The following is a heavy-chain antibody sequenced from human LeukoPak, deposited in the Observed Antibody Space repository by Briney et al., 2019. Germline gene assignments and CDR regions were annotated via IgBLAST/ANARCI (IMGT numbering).Heavy chain of an antibody. Sequence: GGPLRLSCAASGSSFGEYWMSWVRQAPGKGLEWVANIKQDGSEQYYVDSVKGRFTISRDNAKNSLYLQMSSLRAEDTAVYYCTRVSTFYALSFETLYYYYGMDVWGQGTTVTVSS. CDR2: IKQDGSEQ. V-gene: IGHV3-7*01. J-gene: IGHJ6*02. CDR3: TRVSTFYALSFETLYYYYGMDV. D-gene: IGHD3-3*01. CDR1: GSSFGEYW.